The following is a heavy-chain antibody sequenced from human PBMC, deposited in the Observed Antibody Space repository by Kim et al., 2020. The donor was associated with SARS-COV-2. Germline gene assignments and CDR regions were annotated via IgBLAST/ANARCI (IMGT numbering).Heavy chain of an antibody. Sequence: VEGRFTVARDNSKNTLYLQMKSLRIEDTAVYYCAADLPGVGSGYDLGDSWGQGTLVTVSS. CDR3: AADLPGVGSGYDLGDS. V-gene: IGHV3-15*01. J-gene: IGHJ4*02. D-gene: IGHD5-12*01.